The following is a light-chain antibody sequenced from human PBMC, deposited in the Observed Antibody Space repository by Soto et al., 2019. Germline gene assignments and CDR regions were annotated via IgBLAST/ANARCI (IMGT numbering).Light chain of an antibody. J-gene: IGKJ1*01. Sequence: IQVTLSPSPLSGSVGDRVTITCRASQTISSWLAWYQQKPGKAPKLLIYKASTLKSGVPSRFSGSGSGTEFTLTISSLQPDDFATYYCQHYNSYSEAFGQGTKVDIK. CDR3: QHYNSYSEA. CDR1: QTISSW. V-gene: IGKV1-5*03. CDR2: KAS.